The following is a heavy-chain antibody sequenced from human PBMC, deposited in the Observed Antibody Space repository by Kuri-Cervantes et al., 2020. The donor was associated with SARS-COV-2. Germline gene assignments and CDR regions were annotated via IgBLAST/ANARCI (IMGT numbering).Heavy chain of an antibody. J-gene: IGHJ4*02. CDR2: ISYDGSNK. CDR1: GFTFSSYA. D-gene: IGHD2-2*01. Sequence: GGSLRLSCAASGFTFSSYAMHWVRQAPGKGLEWVAVISYDGSNKYYADSVKGRFTISRDNSKNTLYLQMNSLRAEDTAVYYCATDIVVVPAVPDLFDYWGQGTLVTVSS. V-gene: IGHV3-30-3*01. CDR3: ATDIVVVPAVPDLFDY.